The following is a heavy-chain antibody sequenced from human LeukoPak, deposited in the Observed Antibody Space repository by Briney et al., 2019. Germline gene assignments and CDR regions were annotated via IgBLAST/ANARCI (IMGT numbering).Heavy chain of an antibody. D-gene: IGHD2-2*01. Sequence: MAGGSLRLSCAASGLTFSNAWMGWVRQAPGKGLEWVGRIKSKTDGGTTDYAAPVKGRFTISRDDSKNTLYLQMNSLKTEDTAVYYCTTVVPAAVYYYYMDVWGKGTTVTVSS. CDR3: TTVVPAAVYYYYMDV. CDR1: GLTFSNAW. CDR2: IKSKTDGGTT. V-gene: IGHV3-15*01. J-gene: IGHJ6*03.